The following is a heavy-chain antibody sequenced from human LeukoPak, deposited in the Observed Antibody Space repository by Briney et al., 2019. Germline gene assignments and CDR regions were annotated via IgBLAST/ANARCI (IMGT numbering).Heavy chain of an antibody. J-gene: IGHJ4*02. Sequence: GGSLRLSCAASGFTVSNNYMNWVRQAPGKGLEWVSLIYSGGTTYYADSVKGRFTISRDNSKNTLYLQMNSLRAEDTAVYYCAKDPHYDFWSGYYPGFWGQGTLVTVSS. CDR2: IYSGGTT. D-gene: IGHD3-3*01. CDR3: AKDPHYDFWSGYYPGF. V-gene: IGHV3-53*01. CDR1: GFTVSNNY.